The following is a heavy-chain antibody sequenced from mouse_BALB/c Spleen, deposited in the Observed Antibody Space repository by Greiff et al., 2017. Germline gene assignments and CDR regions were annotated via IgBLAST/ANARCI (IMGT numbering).Heavy chain of an antibody. CDR3: ARDTGYRAYYYAMDY. CDR2: IWGDGST. CDR1: GFSLTGYG. D-gene: IGHD2-14*01. V-gene: IGHV2-6-7*01. J-gene: IGHJ4*01. Sequence: QVQLKESGPGLVAPSQSLSITCTVSGFSLTGYGVNWVRQPPGKGLEWLGMIWGDGSTDYNSALKSRLSISKDNSKSQVFLKMNSLQTDDTARYYCARDTGYRAYYYAMDYWGQGTSVTVSS.